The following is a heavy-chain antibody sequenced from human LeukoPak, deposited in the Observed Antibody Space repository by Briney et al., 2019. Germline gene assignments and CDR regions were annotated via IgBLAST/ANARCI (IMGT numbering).Heavy chain of an antibody. Sequence: SVKVSCKASGGTFSSYAISWVRQAPGQGRECMGGIIPIFGTANYAQKFQGRVTIIADECTSAAYMELSSLRSEDTAVYYCAGDVTNSGSRRPASFYAFDIWGQGTMVTVSS. CDR1: GGTFSSYA. V-gene: IGHV1-69*13. D-gene: IGHD1-26*01. J-gene: IGHJ3*02. CDR2: IIPIFGTA. CDR3: AGDVTNSGSRRPASFYAFDI.